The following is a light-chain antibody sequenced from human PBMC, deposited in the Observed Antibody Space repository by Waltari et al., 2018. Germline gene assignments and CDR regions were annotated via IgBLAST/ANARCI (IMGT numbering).Light chain of an antibody. CDR1: KMGDMY. V-gene: IGLV3-1*01. Sequence: SYELTQPPSVSVSPGETAVINCVGDKMGDMYASWYRLKPGQSPVLLISKDSRRPPGIPGRFSGSNSGGKATLTISGAQALDECDYYCLTSDAAAGVFGGGTKLTVL. CDR2: KDS. CDR3: LTSDAAAGV. J-gene: IGLJ3*02.